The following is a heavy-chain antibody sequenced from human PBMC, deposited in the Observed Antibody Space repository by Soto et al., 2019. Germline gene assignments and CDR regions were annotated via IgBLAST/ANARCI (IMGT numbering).Heavy chain of an antibody. J-gene: IGHJ4*02. CDR2: IYYSGST. CDR1: GGSITSNNYY. CDR3: ARLGGYYQAFDQ. Sequence: SETLSLTCSVSGGSITSNNYYWAWLRQPPGKGLEWIGNIYYSGSTTYSPSLKSRVTISLDTSKNQFSLKLNSVTAADTAVYYCARLGGYYQAFDQWGQGSLVTVSS. D-gene: IGHD3-22*01. V-gene: IGHV4-39*01.